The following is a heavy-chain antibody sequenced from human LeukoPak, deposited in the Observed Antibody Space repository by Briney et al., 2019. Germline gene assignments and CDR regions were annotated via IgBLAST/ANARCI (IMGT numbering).Heavy chain of an antibody. V-gene: IGHV4-59*01. CDR3: ARDRGGTDLYYYYYGMDV. CDR2: IYYSGST. Sequence: SETLSLTCTVSGGSISGFYWSWIRQPPGKGLEWIGYIYYSGSTNYNPSLKSRVTISVDTSKNQFSLKLSSVTAADTAVYYCARDRGGTDLYYYYYGMDVWGQGTTVTVSS. J-gene: IGHJ6*02. CDR1: GGSISGFY. D-gene: IGHD2-15*01.